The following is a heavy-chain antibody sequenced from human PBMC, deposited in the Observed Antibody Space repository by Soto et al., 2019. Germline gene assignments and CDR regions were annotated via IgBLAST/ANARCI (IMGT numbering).Heavy chain of an antibody. CDR3: ARDKANGLDV. J-gene: IGHJ6*02. V-gene: IGHV3-74*01. CDR1: EFAFNTYW. Sequence: GGSLRLSCAASEFAFNTYWMHWVRQVPGKGLEWVSRINGDGITRTYADSVKGRFTISRDNAENILYLQMNSLRAEDTAMYYCARDKANGLDVWGHGPTVTVSS. CDR2: INGDGITR.